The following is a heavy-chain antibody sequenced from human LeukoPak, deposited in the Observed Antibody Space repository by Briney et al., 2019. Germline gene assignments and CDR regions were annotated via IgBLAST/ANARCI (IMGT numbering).Heavy chain of an antibody. V-gene: IGHV1-8*01. CDR3: ARGQANYDFWSGYSVWYYYYGMDV. CDR2: MNPNSGNT. D-gene: IGHD3-3*01. J-gene: IGHJ6*02. Sequence: ASVKVSCKASGYTFTSYDINWVRQATGQGLEWMGWMNPNSGNTGYAQKFQGRVTMTRNTSISTAYTELSSLRSGDTAVYYCARGQANYDFWSGYSVWYYYYGMDVWGQGTTVTVSS. CDR1: GYTFTSYD.